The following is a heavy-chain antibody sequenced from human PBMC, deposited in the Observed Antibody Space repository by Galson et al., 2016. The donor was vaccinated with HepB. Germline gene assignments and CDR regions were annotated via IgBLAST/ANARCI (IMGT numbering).Heavy chain of an antibody. J-gene: IGHJ3*01. CDR1: GGSISSSASISSDDYH. V-gene: IGHV4-39*02. Sequence: SETLSLTCTVSGGSISSSASISSDDYHWGWIRQPPGKGLQWIANIYYRGSTYYNPSLKSRVTISVDTSKNHLSLKLSSVTAADTAVYYCARPHYFDSSGYYSGETYAFDLWGQGTMVTVSS. CDR2: IYYRGST. CDR3: ARPHYFDSSGYYSGETYAFDL. D-gene: IGHD3-22*01.